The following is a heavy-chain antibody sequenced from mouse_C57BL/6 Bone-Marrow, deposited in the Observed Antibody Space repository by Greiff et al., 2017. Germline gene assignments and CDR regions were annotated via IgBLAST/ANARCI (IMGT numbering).Heavy chain of an antibody. CDR2: ISSGGSYT. V-gene: IGHV5-6*01. J-gene: IGHJ1*03. CDR3: ARRGVVATPYWYFDV. D-gene: IGHD1-1*01. Sequence: EVQLVESGGDLVKPGGSLKLSCAASGFTFSSYGMSWVRQTPDKRLEWVATISSGGSYTYYPDSVKGRFTISRDNAKNTLYLQMSSLKSEETAMYYCARRGVVATPYWYFDVWGTGTTVTVSS. CDR1: GFTFSSYG.